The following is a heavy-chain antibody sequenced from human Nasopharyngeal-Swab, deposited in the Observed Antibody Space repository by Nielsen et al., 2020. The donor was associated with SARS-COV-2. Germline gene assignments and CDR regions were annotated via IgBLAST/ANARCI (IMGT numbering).Heavy chain of an antibody. Sequence: SETLSLTCKVSGGPVRSSHYWGWVRQPPGKGLELIANMFYSGDTYYNSSLRSRVTMSVDASGNQFSLKLSSVTAADSAIYYCARQNFDHLWGWFDYWGQGILVTVST. CDR2: MFYSGDT. V-gene: IGHV4-39*01. CDR3: ARQNFDHLWGWFDY. J-gene: IGHJ4*02. CDR1: GGPVRSSHY. D-gene: IGHD3-16*01.